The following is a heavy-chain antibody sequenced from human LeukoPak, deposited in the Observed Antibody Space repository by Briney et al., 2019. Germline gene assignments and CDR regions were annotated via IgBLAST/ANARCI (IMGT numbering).Heavy chain of an antibody. V-gene: IGHV5-51*01. CDR3: ARLGKNSVCSSTSCYPSGGD. CDR1: GYSFTSYW. J-gene: IGHJ4*02. CDR2: IYPGDSDT. D-gene: IGHD2-2*01. Sequence: GESLKISCKGSGYSFTSYWIGWVRQMPGKGLEWMGIIYPGDSDTRYSPSFQGQVTISADKSISTAYLQWSSLKASDTAMYYCARLGKNSVCSSTSCYPSGGDWGQGTLVTVSS.